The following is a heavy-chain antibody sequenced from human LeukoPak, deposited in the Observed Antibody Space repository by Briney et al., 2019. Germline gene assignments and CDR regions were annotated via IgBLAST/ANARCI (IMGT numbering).Heavy chain of an antibody. D-gene: IGHD1-26*01. Sequence: GGSLRLSCAASGFPFDDYGMLWVRHGPGKGLEWVSFISWHGETTYYSDSVKGRFTISRDSGTNSLYLQMNRLRTEDTGFYYCAKDFGPRGVGATPQYWGQGTVVIVSS. CDR2: ISWHGETT. V-gene: IGHV3-43D*03. J-gene: IGHJ4*02. CDR1: GFPFDDYG. CDR3: AKDFGPRGVGATPQY.